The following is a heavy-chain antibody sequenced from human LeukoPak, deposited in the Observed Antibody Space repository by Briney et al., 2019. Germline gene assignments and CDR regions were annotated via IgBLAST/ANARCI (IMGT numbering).Heavy chain of an antibody. J-gene: IGHJ4*02. Sequence: QSGGSLRLSCAASGFTFTNYAVSWVRQAPGKGLERVSSISATGGTTYYADSVKGRFTISRDNSKHTLYLQRSSLRVEDTAAYYCVRHTYADVRDYFDYWGQGTLVTVSS. D-gene: IGHD2-2*01. CDR2: ISATGGTT. V-gene: IGHV3-23*01. CDR1: GFTFTNYA. CDR3: VRHTYADVRDYFDY.